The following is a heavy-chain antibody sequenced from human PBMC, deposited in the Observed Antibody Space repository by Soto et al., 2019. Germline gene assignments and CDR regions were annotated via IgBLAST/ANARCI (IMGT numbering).Heavy chain of an antibody. CDR2: IDNAGTDS. CDR3: ARGWFGPDV. V-gene: IGHV3-74*01. D-gene: IGHD3-10*01. Sequence: EVQLVESGGGLVQPGGSLRLSCAASGFTLSGRSMHWVRQAPGKGLVWVSGIDNAGTDSTYADSVKGRFTSSRDNAKNKLYLKMNSLRVEDTAVYYCARGWFGPDVWGKGTTVTVSS. J-gene: IGHJ6*04. CDR1: GFTLSGRS.